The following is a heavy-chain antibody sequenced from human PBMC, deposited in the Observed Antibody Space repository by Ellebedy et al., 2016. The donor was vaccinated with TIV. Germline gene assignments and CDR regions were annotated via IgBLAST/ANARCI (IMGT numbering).Heavy chain of an antibody. CDR3: ATFCSGTNCPWDY. CDR1: GYTFSTYT. CDR2: ISAYNGDT. V-gene: IGHV1-18*01. D-gene: IGHD2-2*01. J-gene: IGHJ4*02. Sequence: AASVKVSCKASGYTFSTYTLSWVRQAPGQGLEWMGWISAYNGDTNYALMFRGRVTMTTDTSTSTAYMELRSLRSDDTAAYYCATFCSGTNCPWDYWGQGTLVTVSS.